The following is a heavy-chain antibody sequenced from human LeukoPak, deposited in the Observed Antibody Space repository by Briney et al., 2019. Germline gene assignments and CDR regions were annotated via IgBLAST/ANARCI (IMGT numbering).Heavy chain of an antibody. CDR3: ARSVTTGRILDAFDI. D-gene: IGHD4-17*01. Sequence: GGSLRLSCAASGFTFSSYAMHWVRQAPGKGLEWVAVISYDGSNKYYADSVKGRFTISRDNSKNTLYLQMNSLRAEDTAVYYCARSVTTGRILDAFDIWGQGTMVTVSS. CDR1: GFTFSSYA. J-gene: IGHJ3*02. V-gene: IGHV3-30-3*01. CDR2: ISYDGSNK.